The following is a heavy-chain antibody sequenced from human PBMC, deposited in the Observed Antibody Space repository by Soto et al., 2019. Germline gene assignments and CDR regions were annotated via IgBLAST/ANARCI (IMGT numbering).Heavy chain of an antibody. CDR2: ISSSGSTI. V-gene: IGHV3-48*03. D-gene: IGHD6-13*01. CDR1: GFTFSSYE. Sequence: PGGSLRLSCAASGFTFSSYEMNWVRQAPGKGLEWVSYISSSGSTIYYADSVKGRFTISRDNAKNSLYLQMNSLRAEGTAVYYCARSFPLAAAGSLWGQGTLVTVSS. CDR3: ARSFPLAAAGSL. J-gene: IGHJ4*02.